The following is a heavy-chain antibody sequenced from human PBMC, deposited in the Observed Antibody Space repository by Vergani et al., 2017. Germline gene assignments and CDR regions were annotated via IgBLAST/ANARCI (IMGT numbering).Heavy chain of an antibody. CDR1: GFTFGDYA. CDR2: IRSKAYGGTT. CDR3: TRDHTVVTGYNWFDP. Sequence: EVQLVESGGGLVQPGRSLRLSCTASGFTFGDYAMSWVRQAPGKGLEWVGFIRSKAYGGTTEYAASVKGRCTISRDDSKSIAYLQMNSLKTEDTAVYYCTRDHTVVTGYNWFDPWGQGTLVTVSS. J-gene: IGHJ5*02. V-gene: IGHV3-49*04. D-gene: IGHD4-23*01.